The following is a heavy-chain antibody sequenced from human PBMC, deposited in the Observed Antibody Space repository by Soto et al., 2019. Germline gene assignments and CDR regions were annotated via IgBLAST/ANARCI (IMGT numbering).Heavy chain of an antibody. V-gene: IGHV1-69*13. D-gene: IGHD4-17*01. CDR3: ARDPYYGDYEDLYFDY. J-gene: IGHJ4*02. CDR1: GGTFSSYA. Sequence: GASVKVSCKASGGTFSSYAISWVRQAPGQGLEWMGGIIPIFGTANYAQKFQGRVTITADESTSTAYMELSSLRSEDTAVYYCARDPYYGDYEDLYFDYWGQGTLVTVSS. CDR2: IIPIFGTA.